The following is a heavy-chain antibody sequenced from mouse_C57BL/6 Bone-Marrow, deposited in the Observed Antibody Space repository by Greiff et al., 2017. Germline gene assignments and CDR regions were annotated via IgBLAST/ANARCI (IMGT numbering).Heavy chain of an antibody. CDR3: ANDLLWLRRYYYAMDY. D-gene: IGHD2-2*01. CDR1: GYTFTDYY. J-gene: IGHJ4*01. Sequence: VQLQQSGPELVKPGASVKMSCKASGYTFTDYYMHWVKQSHGQSLEWIGYINPNNGGTSYNQKFKGKATLTVNQSSSTAYMELRSLTSEDSAVYYCANDLLWLRRYYYAMDYWGQGTSVTVSA. CDR2: INPNNGGT. V-gene: IGHV1-22*01.